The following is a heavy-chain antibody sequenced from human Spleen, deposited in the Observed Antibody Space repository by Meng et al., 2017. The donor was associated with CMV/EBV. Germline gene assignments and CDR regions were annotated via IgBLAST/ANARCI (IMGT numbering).Heavy chain of an antibody. D-gene: IGHD1-26*01. CDR1: GFTFNTYW. CDR3: ATRGDGSYYYYYGMDV. V-gene: IGHV3-7*03. Sequence: GESLKISCEASGFTFNTYWMSWVRQAPGKGLEWVANIKQNGREKYYVDSVRGRFTVSRDNGKDSLYLQMNSLRAEDTAVYYCATRGDGSYYYYYGMDVWGQGTTVTVSS. J-gene: IGHJ6*02. CDR2: IKQNGREK.